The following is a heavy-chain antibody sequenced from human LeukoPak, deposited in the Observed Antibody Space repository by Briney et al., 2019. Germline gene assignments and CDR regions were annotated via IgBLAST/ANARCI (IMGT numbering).Heavy chain of an antibody. Sequence: GGSLRLSCAASGFTFSSYWMSWVRQAPGKGLEWVAFIRYDGSNKYYADSVKGRFTISRDNSKNTLYLQMNSLRAEDTAVYYCAKDGSRVLYYFDYWGQGTLVTVSS. CDR2: IRYDGSNK. D-gene: IGHD3-10*01. CDR3: AKDGSRVLYYFDY. CDR1: GFTFSSYW. J-gene: IGHJ4*02. V-gene: IGHV3-30*02.